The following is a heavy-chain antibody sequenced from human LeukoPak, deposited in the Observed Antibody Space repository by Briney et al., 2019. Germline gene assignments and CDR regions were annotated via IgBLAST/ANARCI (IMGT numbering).Heavy chain of an antibody. CDR1: NYSISNSLY. Sequence: PSEPLSLTCSGSNYSISNSLYWGWLRQPPGKGLERIGSIYRSGSTLYNPSLKSRVTISLDTSKNQFSLKLSSVTAADTAVYFCARGTYVYYMDVWGKGTTVTVSS. V-gene: IGHV4-38-2*02. CDR2: IYRSGST. J-gene: IGHJ6*03. D-gene: IGHD3-16*01. CDR3: ARGTYVYYMDV.